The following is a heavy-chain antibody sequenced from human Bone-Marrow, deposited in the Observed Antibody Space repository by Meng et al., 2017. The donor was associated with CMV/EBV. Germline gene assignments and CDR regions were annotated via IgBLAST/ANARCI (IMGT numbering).Heavy chain of an antibody. V-gene: IGHV1-46*01. CDR2: INPSGGST. J-gene: IGHJ4*02. D-gene: IGHD1-26*01. Sequence: ASVKVSCKASGYTFTSYYMHWVRQAPGQGLEWMGIINPSGGSTSYAQKFQGRVTMTRDTSISTAYMELSGLTSDDTAVYYCARDLNPSGIYSFDYWGQGTLVTVSS. CDR1: GYTFTSYY. CDR3: ARDLNPSGIYSFDY.